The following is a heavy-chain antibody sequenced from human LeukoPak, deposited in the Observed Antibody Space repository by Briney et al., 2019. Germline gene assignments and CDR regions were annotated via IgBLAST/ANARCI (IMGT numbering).Heavy chain of an antibody. CDR3: ARGVAVAAFSAFDV. CDR2: TGSSSTTI. CDR1: GFTLSSYS. D-gene: IGHD6-19*01. J-gene: IGHJ3*01. V-gene: IGHV3-48*01. Sequence: GGSLRLSCAASGFTLSSYSMNWVRQAPGEGLEWVSYTGSSSTTIYYADSVKGRFTISRDNAKNSLYLQMNSLKAEDTAVYYCARGVAVAAFSAFDVWGQGTMVTVSS.